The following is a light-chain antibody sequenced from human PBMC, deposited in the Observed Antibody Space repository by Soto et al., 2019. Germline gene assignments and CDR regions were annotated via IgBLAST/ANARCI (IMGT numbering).Light chain of an antibody. CDR2: EVS. CDR1: SSDVGSYNR. CDR3: NSYTSSSTYV. Sequence: QSALTQPASVSGSPGQSVTISCTGTSSDVGSYNRVSWYQQPPGTAPKLMIYEVSNRPSGVPDRFSGSKSGNTASLTISGLQAEDEADYYRNSYTSSSTYVFGTGTKVTVL. J-gene: IGLJ1*01. V-gene: IGLV2-18*02.